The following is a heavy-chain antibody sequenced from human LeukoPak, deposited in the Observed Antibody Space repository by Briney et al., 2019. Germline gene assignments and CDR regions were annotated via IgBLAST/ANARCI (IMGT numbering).Heavy chain of an antibody. V-gene: IGHV1-18*01. CDR1: GCTFNSYV. CDR3: ARDTYCSGGTCQSDYFDY. D-gene: IGHD2-15*01. J-gene: IGHJ4*02. Sequence: ASVKVSCGASGCTFNSYVISWVRQAPGQGLEWMGWISTYNGNTNYAQNLQGRVTMTTDISTSTAYMELRSLRSDDTAVYYCARDTYCSGGTCQSDYFDYWGQGTMVTVSS. CDR2: ISTYNGNT.